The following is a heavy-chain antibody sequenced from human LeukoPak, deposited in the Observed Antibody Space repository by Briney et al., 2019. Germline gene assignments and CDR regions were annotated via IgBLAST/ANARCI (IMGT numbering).Heavy chain of an antibody. CDR3: AKAYAFVGANYFDY. V-gene: IGHV3-30*18. CDR2: ISYDGSNK. D-gene: IGHD1-26*01. CDR1: GFTFSSYA. Sequence: GGSLRLSCAASGFTFSSYAMSWVRQAPGKGLEWVAVISYDGSNKYYADSVKGRFTISRDNSKNTLYLQMNNLRAEDAAIYYCAKAYAFVGANYFDYWGQGTLVTVSS. J-gene: IGHJ4*02.